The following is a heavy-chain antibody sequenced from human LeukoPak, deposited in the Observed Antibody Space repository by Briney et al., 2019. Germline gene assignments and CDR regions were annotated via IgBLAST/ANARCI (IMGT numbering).Heavy chain of an antibody. CDR3: ARLAFWSGYYTGMDY. D-gene: IGHD3-3*01. V-gene: IGHV5-51*01. Sequence: GESLKISCKGSGYTFTNYWIGWVRQMPGKGLELMGIIYPGDSDTRYSPSFQGQVTMSADKSINTAYLQWSSLKASDTAMYYCARLAFWSGYYTGMDYWGQGTQVTVSS. CDR1: GYTFTNYW. J-gene: IGHJ4*02. CDR2: IYPGDSDT.